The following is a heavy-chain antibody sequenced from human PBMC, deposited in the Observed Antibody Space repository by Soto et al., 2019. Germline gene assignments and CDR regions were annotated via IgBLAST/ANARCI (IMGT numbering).Heavy chain of an antibody. CDR1: GGSLSSHD. CDR2: IYTSGST. V-gene: IGHV4-4*07. J-gene: IGHJ4*02. D-gene: IGHD2-2*01. CDR3: ARDCSSTSCYRHYFDY. Sequence: SQTLPLRCTVAGGSLSSHDWSRIRKPAGKGLEWIGRIYTSGSTNYNPSLKSRVTMSVDTSKNQFSLKLSSVTAADTAVYYCARDCSSTSCYRHYFDYWGQGTLVTVSS.